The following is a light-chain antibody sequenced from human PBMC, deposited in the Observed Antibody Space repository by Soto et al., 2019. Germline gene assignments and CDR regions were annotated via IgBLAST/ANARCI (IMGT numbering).Light chain of an antibody. V-gene: IGKV1-33*01. CDR2: DAS. Sequence: DIQMTQSPSSLSASVGDIVTSTCRASQDISNYLNWYQQKPGKAPKLLIYDASNLETGVPSRFSGSGSGTDFTFTISSLQPEDIATYYCQQYDNLPITFGQGTRLEIK. J-gene: IGKJ5*01. CDR1: QDISNY. CDR3: QQYDNLPIT.